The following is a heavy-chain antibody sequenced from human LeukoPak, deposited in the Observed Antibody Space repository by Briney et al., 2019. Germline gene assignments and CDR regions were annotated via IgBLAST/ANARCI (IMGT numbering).Heavy chain of an antibody. Sequence: GRSLRLSCAASGFTFSSYGMHWVRQAPGKGLEWVAVISYDGSNKYYADSVKGRFTISRDNSKNTLYLQMNSLRPEDTAVYFCARDGMVYAKGNYFDLWGRGTLVTVSS. V-gene: IGHV3-30*03. J-gene: IGHJ2*01. CDR1: GFTFSSYG. D-gene: IGHD2-8*01. CDR3: ARDGMVYAKGNYFDL. CDR2: ISYDGSNK.